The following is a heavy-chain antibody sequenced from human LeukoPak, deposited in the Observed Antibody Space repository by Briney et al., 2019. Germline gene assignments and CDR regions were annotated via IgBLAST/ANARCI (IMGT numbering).Heavy chain of an antibody. D-gene: IGHD4-17*01. Sequence: SETLSLTCTVSGGSISSYYWSWIRQPPGKGLELIGYIYYSGSTNYNPSLKSRVTISVDTSKNQFSLKLSSVTAADTAVYYCAREGDYEEWRDWFDPWGQGTLVTVSS. V-gene: IGHV4-59*01. CDR3: AREGDYEEWRDWFDP. CDR1: GGSISSYY. CDR2: IYYSGST. J-gene: IGHJ5*02.